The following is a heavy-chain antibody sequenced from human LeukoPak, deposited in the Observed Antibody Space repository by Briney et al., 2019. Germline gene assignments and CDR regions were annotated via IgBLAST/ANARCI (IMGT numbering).Heavy chain of an antibody. Sequence: PGGSLRLSCAASGFTFSSYSMNWVRQAPGKGLEWVSSISSSSSYIYYADSVKGRFTISRDNAKNSLYLQMNSLRAEDTAVYYCACRCSSTSCYDIEFDYWGQGTLVTVSS. CDR2: ISSSSSYI. D-gene: IGHD2-2*01. CDR1: GFTFSSYS. V-gene: IGHV3-21*01. CDR3: ACRCSSTSCYDIEFDY. J-gene: IGHJ4*02.